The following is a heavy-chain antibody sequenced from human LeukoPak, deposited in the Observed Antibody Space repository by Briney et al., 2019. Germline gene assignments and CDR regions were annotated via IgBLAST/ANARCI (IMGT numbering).Heavy chain of an antibody. CDR1: GFSFSNYG. Sequence: GGSLRLSCAASGFSFSNYGMHWVRQAPGKGLEWVAVVWYDGSNKNYADSVKGRFTISRDNSKNTLYLQLNSLRDDDTAVYHCAREGQQLIKKSFDFWGQGTLVTVSS. J-gene: IGHJ4*02. D-gene: IGHD6-13*01. CDR2: VWYDGSNK. V-gene: IGHV3-33*01. CDR3: AREGQQLIKKSFDF.